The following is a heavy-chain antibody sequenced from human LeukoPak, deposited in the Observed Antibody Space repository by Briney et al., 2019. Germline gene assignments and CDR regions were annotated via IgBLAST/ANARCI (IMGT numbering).Heavy chain of an antibody. J-gene: IGHJ4*02. D-gene: IGHD5-18*01. Sequence: GGSLRLSCASSGFTFINYAMNWVRQAPGKGLEWVSTVSGYGGATYYADSVKGRFTISRDNSKSTLYLQMNSLRGEDTAIYYCAKGRGYSYGYPSDYWGQGTLVTVPS. CDR1: GFTFINYA. CDR3: AKGRGYSYGYPSDY. V-gene: IGHV3-23*01. CDR2: VSGYGGAT.